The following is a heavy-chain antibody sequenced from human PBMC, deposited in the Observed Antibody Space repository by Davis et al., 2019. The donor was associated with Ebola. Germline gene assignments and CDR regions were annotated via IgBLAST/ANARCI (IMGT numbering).Heavy chain of an antibody. CDR1: GGTFSSYA. V-gene: IGHV1-69*04. Sequence: AASVQVSCNASGGTFSSYAISWVRQAPGQGLEWMGRIIPILGIANYAQKFQGRVTITADKSTSTAYMELSSLRSEDTAVYYCAPWDYYDSSGYYYYYGMDVWGQGTTVTVSS. CDR2: IIPILGIA. J-gene: IGHJ6*02. CDR3: APWDYYDSSGYYYYYGMDV. D-gene: IGHD3-22*01.